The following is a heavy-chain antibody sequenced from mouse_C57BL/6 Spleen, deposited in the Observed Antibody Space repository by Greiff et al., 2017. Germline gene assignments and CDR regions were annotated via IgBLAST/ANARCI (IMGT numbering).Heavy chain of an antibody. Sequence: VQLQQSGPELVKPGASVKIPCKASGYTFTDYNMDWVKQSHGKSLEWIGDINPNNGGTNYNQKFKGKATLTVDKSSSTAYLELRSLTSEDAAVYYYAGSGTGFAYWGQGTLVTVSA. V-gene: IGHV1-18*01. D-gene: IGHD4-1*01. CDR3: AGSGTGFAY. J-gene: IGHJ3*01. CDR2: INPNNGGT. CDR1: GYTFTDYN.